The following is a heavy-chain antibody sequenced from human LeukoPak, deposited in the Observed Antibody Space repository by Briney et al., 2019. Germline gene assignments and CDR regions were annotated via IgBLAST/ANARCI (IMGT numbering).Heavy chain of an antibody. Sequence: PGGSLRLSCAASGFTFSSYGMHWVRQAPGKGLEWVAFIRYDGSNKYYADSVKGRFTISRDNSKNTLYLQMNSLRAEDTAVYYCARDPGAYSRSPIDSWGQGTLVTVSS. CDR1: GFTFSSYG. V-gene: IGHV3-30*02. CDR2: IRYDGSNK. CDR3: ARDPGAYSRSPIDS. D-gene: IGHD6-6*01. J-gene: IGHJ4*02.